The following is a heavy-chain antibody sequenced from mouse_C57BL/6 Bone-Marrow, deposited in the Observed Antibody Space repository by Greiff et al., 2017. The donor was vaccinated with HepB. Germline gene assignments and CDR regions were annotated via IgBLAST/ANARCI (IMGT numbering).Heavy chain of an antibody. J-gene: IGHJ2*01. V-gene: IGHV1-69*01. CDR2: IDPSDSYT. CDR1: GYTFTSYW. CDR3: VKEHYFDY. Sequence: QVQLQQSGAELVMPGASVKLSCKASGYTFTSYWMHWVKQRPGQGLEWIGEIDPSDSYTNYNQKFKGKSTVTVDKSSSTAYMQLSSLTSEDSAVYYCVKEHYFDYWGQGTTLTVSS.